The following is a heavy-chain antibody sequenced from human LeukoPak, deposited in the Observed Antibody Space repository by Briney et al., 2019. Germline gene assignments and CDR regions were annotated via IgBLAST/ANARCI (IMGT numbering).Heavy chain of an antibody. CDR1: GGSISSGGYY. Sequence: SGTLSLTCAVSGGSISSGGYYWSWIRQLPGKGLEWIGYIYYSGSTYYNPSLKSRVTISVDTSKNQFSLKLSSVTAADTAVYYCAGAPGCYDISAYYHPRYWGQGTLVTVSS. D-gene: IGHD3-22*01. V-gene: IGHV4-31*11. J-gene: IGHJ4*02. CDR3: AGAPGCYDISAYYHPRY. CDR2: IYYSGST.